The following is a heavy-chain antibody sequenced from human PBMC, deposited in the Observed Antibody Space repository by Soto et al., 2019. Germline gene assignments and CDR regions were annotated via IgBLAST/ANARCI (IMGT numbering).Heavy chain of an antibody. D-gene: IGHD3-10*01. CDR2: ISGKCDSI. J-gene: IGHJ4*02. V-gene: IGHV3-9*01. Sequence: EVQLVESGGGLVQPGRSLRLSCAASGFSFDDYAIHWVRHTPGKGLEWVSSISGKCDSIAYAASVKGRFSISRDNAKNSLYLQMNSLRPEDTALYYCAKDAVRGVTVGYYLDDWGQGTLVTLTS. CDR3: AKDAVRGVTVGYYLDD. CDR1: GFSFDDYA.